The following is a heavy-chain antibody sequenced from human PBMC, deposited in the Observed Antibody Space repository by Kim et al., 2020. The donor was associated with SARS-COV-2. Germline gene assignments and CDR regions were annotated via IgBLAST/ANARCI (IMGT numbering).Heavy chain of an antibody. J-gene: IGHJ6*03. Sequence: SVKGRFTISRDDSKSIAYLQMNSLKTEDTAVYYCTREGVSYYYYYYYMDVWGKGTTVTVSS. V-gene: IGHV3-49*02. D-gene: IGHD3-16*01. CDR3: TREGVSYYYYYYYMDV.